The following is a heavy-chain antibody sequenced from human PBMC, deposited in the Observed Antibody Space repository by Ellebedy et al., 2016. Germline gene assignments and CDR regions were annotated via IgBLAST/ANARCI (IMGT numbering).Heavy chain of an antibody. CDR1: GFTFSSYA. CDR3: ATHSPREVTY. CDR2: ISDTGGRT. D-gene: IGHD4-11*01. J-gene: IGHJ4*02. V-gene: IGHV3-23*01. Sequence: GGSLRLXXPASGFTFSSYAMTWVRQSPGRGLEWVSAISDTGGRTYYADSVKGRFTISRDNSKNTLYLQMSSLRAEDTAVYCCATHSPREVTYWGQGSLVTISS.